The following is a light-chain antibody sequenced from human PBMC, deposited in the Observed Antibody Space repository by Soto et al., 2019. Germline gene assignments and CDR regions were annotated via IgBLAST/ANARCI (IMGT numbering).Light chain of an antibody. CDR1: QSVSTSY. V-gene: IGKV3-15*01. J-gene: IGKJ1*01. Sequence: DIVLTQSPGTLSLSPGDRATLSCRASQSVSTSYLAWYQQKPGQAPRLLIHGVSTRATGIPARFSGSGSGTEFTLTISSLQSEDFAVYYCQQYNDWPLTFGQGTKVDIK. CDR3: QQYNDWPLT. CDR2: GVS.